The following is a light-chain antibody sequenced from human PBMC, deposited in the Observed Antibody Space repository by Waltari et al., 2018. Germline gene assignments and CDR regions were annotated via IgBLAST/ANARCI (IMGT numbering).Light chain of an antibody. V-gene: IGLV2-14*01. CDR2: EVS. CDR1: RREVGGYNY. CDR3: SSYTSSSTYV. J-gene: IGLJ1*01. Sequence: QSALTQPASVSGSPGQSITISCTGTRREVGGYNYVSWYQQHPGQAPKRMICEVSNRPSGVATRLSGSKSGNTPSLTISRLQAEDEADYYCSSYTSSSTYVFGTGTKVTVL.